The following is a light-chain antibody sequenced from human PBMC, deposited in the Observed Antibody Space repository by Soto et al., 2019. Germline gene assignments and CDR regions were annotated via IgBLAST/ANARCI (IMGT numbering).Light chain of an antibody. CDR1: QSVSYY. CDR2: DAS. J-gene: IGKJ4*01. V-gene: IGKV3-20*01. CDR3: QQYGSSPLT. Sequence: EIVMTQSPGTLSLSPGERPTLSCRASQSVSYYLAWYQQKHGQXPRXXIYDASSRATGIPDRFSGSGSGTDLTITISRLEPEDCEVYDGQQYGSSPLTFGGGTKVDIK.